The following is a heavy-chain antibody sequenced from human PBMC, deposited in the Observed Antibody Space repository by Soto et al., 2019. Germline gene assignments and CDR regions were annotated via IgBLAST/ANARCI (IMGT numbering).Heavy chain of an antibody. CDR1: GFTFSSYG. CDR3: ARDPGGYALGY. V-gene: IGHV3-33*01. D-gene: IGHD5-12*01. J-gene: IGHJ4*02. CDR2: IWYDGSNK. Sequence: GGSLRLSCAASGFTFSSYGMHWVRQAPGKGLEWVAVIWYDGSNKYYADSVKGRFTISRDNSKNTLYLQMNSLRAEDTAVYYCARDPGGYALGYWGQGTLVTVSS.